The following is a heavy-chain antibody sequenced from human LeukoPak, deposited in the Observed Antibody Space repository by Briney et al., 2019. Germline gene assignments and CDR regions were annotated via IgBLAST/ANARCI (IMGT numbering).Heavy chain of an antibody. Sequence: PGGSLRLSCAASGFTLSSYWMHWVRQAPGKGLVWVSRINSDGSSTSYADSVEGRFAISRDNSKNTLYLQMNSLRDEDTAIYYCANLETITGRGSGYWGQGTLITVSS. V-gene: IGHV3-74*01. CDR2: INSDGSST. CDR1: GFTLSSYW. CDR3: ANLETITGRGSGY. J-gene: IGHJ4*02. D-gene: IGHD5-24*01.